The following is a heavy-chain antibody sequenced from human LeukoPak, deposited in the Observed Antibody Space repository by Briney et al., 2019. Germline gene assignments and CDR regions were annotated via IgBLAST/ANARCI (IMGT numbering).Heavy chain of an antibody. CDR3: ARGHPQEYGGYFYMDV. J-gene: IGHJ6*03. D-gene: IGHD4/OR15-4a*01. CDR2: IYYSGTT. CDR1: GGSISSHY. V-gene: IGHV4-59*11. Sequence: SETLSLTCTVSGGSISSHYWSWIRQPPGKGLEWIGYIYYSGTTDYNPFHKSRVTISIDTSKNQFSLKVISVTAADTAVYYCARGHPQEYGGYFYMDVWGTGTTVTVSS.